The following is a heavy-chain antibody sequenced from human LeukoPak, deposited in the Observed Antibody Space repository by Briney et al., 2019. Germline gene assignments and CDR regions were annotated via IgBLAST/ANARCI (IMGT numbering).Heavy chain of an antibody. Sequence: ASVKVSCKVSGYTLTELSMHWVRQAPGKGREWRGGFDPEDGETIYAQKFEGRVTMTEDTSTDTAYMELSSLSSEDTAVYYCATQVVGATIKWFDPWGQGTLVTVSS. J-gene: IGHJ5*02. D-gene: IGHD1-26*01. CDR2: FDPEDGET. CDR3: ATQVVGATIKWFDP. CDR1: GYTLTELS. V-gene: IGHV1-24*01.